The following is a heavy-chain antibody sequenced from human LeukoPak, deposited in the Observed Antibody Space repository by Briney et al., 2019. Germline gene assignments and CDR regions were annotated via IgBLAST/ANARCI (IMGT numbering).Heavy chain of an antibody. Sequence: PSGTLSLTCTVSGGSISSYYWSWIRQPPGKGLEWIGYIYYSGSTNYNPSLKSRVTISVDTSKNQFSLKLSSVTAADTAVYYCARLNYGDYFMDYYYGMDVWGQGTTVTVSS. CDR3: ARLNYGDYFMDYYYGMDV. CDR1: GGSISSYY. J-gene: IGHJ6*02. CDR2: IYYSGST. V-gene: IGHV4-59*01. D-gene: IGHD4-17*01.